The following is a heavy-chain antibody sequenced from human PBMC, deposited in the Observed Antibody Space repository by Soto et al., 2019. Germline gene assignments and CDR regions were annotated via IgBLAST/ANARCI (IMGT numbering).Heavy chain of an antibody. D-gene: IGHD2-8*01. Sequence: QVTLKESGPTLVKPKQTLTLTCTFSGFSLSSPGMNVGWIRQPPGKALEWLGMVYWDDDKRYNPSLKDRVTIPKDTSKNQVIPTMTNMDPVDTGTYYCPHIECSTSVCDKWGQGTLVTVSS. CDR1: GFSLSSPGMN. CDR2: VYWDDDK. J-gene: IGHJ4*02. V-gene: IGHV2-5*02. CDR3: PHIECSTSVCDK.